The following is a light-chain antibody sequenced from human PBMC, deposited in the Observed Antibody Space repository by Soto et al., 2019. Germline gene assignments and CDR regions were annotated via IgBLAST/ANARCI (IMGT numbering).Light chain of an antibody. CDR2: GAS. Sequence: EIVMTQSPATLSVSPGERATLSCRASQIISTNLAWYQQKPGQAPRLLISGASTRATGIPARFSGSGSGTEVTLTISSLQSEDFAVYYCQQYNNWPPYTFGQGTKLEIK. V-gene: IGKV3-15*01. CDR3: QQYNNWPPYT. CDR1: QIISTN. J-gene: IGKJ2*01.